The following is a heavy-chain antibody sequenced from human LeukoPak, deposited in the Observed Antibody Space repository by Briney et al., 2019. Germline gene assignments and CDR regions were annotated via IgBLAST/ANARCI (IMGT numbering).Heavy chain of an antibody. Sequence: GSAVKVSCKASGYTFTGYYMHWVGQATGQGLEWRGWINPNSGGTNYAQKFQCRVTMTRDTSSSTAYMERRRLRSDAAAVYYCAGDSEVTTWGWFDRCGQGQLVRVSS. CDR1: GYTFTGYY. D-gene: IGHD4-17*01. V-gene: IGHV1-2*02. J-gene: IGHJ5*02. CDR2: INPNSGGT. CDR3: AGDSEVTTWGWFDR.